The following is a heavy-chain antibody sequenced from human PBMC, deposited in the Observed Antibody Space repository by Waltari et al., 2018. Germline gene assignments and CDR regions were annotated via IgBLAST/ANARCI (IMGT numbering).Heavy chain of an antibody. Sequence: QLQLQESGPGLVKPSETLSLTCTVSGGSISSSSYYWGWIRQPPGKGLEWIGSIYYSGSTYYNPSLKSRVTISVDTSKNQFSLKLSSVTAADTAVYYCAGRYCTGGVCYDNLFYFDYWGQGTLVTVSS. CDR1: GGSISSSSYY. CDR3: AGRYCTGGVCYDNLFYFDY. J-gene: IGHJ4*02. D-gene: IGHD2-8*02. V-gene: IGHV4-39*07. CDR2: IYYSGST.